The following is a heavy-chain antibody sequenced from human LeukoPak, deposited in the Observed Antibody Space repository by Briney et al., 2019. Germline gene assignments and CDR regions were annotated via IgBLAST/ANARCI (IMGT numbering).Heavy chain of an antibody. D-gene: IGHD2-2*01. CDR3: ARASKGVPAANNWFDP. Sequence: SETLSLTCTVSGGSISSGDYYWSWIRQPPGKGLEWIGYIYYSGSTYYNPSLKSRVTISVDTSKNQFSLKLSSVTAADTAVYYCARASKGVPAANNWFDPWGQGTLVTVSS. CDR2: IYYSGST. CDR1: GGSISSGDYY. J-gene: IGHJ5*02. V-gene: IGHV4-30-4*08.